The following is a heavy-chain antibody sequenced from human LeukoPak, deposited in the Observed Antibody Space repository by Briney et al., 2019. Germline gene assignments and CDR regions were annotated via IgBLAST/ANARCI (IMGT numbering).Heavy chain of an antibody. CDR2: IRYDGSNK. Sequence: GGSLRLSCAASGFIFSSYGMHWVRQAPGKGLEWVAFIRYDGSNKYYADSVKGRFTISRDNSKNTLYLQMNSLRAEDTAVYFCARIPHPDYADAQWGQGTLVIVSS. CDR3: ARIPHPDYADAQ. V-gene: IGHV3-30*02. CDR1: GFIFSSYG. D-gene: IGHD4-17*01. J-gene: IGHJ4*02.